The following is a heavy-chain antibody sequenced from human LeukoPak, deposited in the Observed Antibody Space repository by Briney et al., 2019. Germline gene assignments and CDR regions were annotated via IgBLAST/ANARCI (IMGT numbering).Heavy chain of an antibody. J-gene: IGHJ4*02. Sequence: SETLSLTCTVSGASISSYFWSWIRQPPGKGLEWIGYMYNSGSTKYNPSLKSRVIISVDTSKNQFSLKLSSVTAADTAVYYCARDRGTWNDDGFDYWGQGTLVTVSS. CDR2: MYNSGST. CDR3: ARDRGTWNDDGFDY. CDR1: GASISSYF. D-gene: IGHD1-1*01. V-gene: IGHV4-59*01.